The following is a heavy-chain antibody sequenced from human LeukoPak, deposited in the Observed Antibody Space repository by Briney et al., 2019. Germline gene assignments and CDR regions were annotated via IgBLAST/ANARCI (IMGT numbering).Heavy chain of an antibody. V-gene: IGHV3-33*01. J-gene: IGHJ6*02. CDR3: AREMATIGSYYYYYYGMDV. CDR1: GFTFSSYG. D-gene: IGHD5-24*01. Sequence: GGSLRLSCAASGFTFSSYGMHWVRQAPGKGRGWVAVIWYDGSNKYYADSVKGRFTISRDNSKNTLYLQMNSLRAEDTAVSYCAREMATIGSYYYYYYGMDVWGQGTTVTVSS. CDR2: IWYDGSNK.